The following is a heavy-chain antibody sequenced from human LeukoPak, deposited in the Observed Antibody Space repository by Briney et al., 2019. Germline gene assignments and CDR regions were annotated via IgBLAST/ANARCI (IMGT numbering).Heavy chain of an antibody. V-gene: IGHV1-18*04. J-gene: IGHJ4*02. CDR2: ISAYNGNT. CDR3: ARDHAAGTSGDY. D-gene: IGHD6-13*01. CDR1: GYTFTSYG. Sequence: APVKVSCKASGYTFTSYGISWVRQAPGQGLERMGWISAYNGNTNYAQKLQGRVTMTTDTSTSTAYMELRSLRSDDTAVYYCARDHAAGTSGDYWGQGTLVTVSS.